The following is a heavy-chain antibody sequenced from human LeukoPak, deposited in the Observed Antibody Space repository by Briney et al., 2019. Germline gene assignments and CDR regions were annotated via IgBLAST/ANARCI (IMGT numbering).Heavy chain of an antibody. V-gene: IGHV4-4*09. CDR2: IYTSGST. CDR3: ARTQLTYYYYYMDV. J-gene: IGHJ6*03. CDR1: GGSISSYY. D-gene: IGHD2-2*01. Sequence: SETLSLTCTVSGGSISSYYWSWIRQPPGKGLEWIGYIYTSGSTNYNPSLKSRVTISVDTSKDQFSLKLSSVTAADTAVYYCARTQLTYYYYYMDVWGKGTTVTVSS.